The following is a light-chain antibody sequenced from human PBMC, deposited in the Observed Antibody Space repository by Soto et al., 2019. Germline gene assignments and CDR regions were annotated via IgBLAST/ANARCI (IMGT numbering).Light chain of an antibody. CDR2: GNS. CDR1: SSNIGAGYD. V-gene: IGLV1-40*01. J-gene: IGLJ3*02. CDR3: QSYDSSLSGWV. Sequence: QSVLTQPPSVSGAPVQRVTISCTGSSSNIGAGYDVHWYQQLPGTAPKLLIYGNSNRPSGVPDRFSGSKSGPSASLAITGLQAEDEADYYFQSYDSSLSGWVFGGGTKLTVL.